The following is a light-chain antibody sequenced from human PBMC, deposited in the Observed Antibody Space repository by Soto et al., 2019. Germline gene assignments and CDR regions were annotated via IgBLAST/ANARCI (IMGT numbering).Light chain of an antibody. Sequence: EIVMTQSPASLSVSPGERATLSCRASQSVSSLLAWYQQKPRQAPRLLIYGASSRATGIPDRFSGSGSGTDFTLTISRLEPEDFALYYCQQYGGSLTFGGGTKVDIK. CDR2: GAS. V-gene: IGKV3-20*01. J-gene: IGKJ4*01. CDR1: QSVSSL. CDR3: QQYGGSLT.